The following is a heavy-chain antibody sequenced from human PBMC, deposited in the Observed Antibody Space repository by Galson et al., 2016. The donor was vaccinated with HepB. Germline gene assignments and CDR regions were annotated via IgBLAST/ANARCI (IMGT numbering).Heavy chain of an antibody. CDR1: GFTFSSYS. CDR3: ARASGSYLRSFGY. V-gene: IGHV3-48*02. Sequence: SLRLSCAASGFTFSSYSLNWVRQAPGKGLEWVSYISSGSPSIYYADSVEGRFTISRDNAKNSLYLQMNSLRDEDTAVYYCARASGSYLRSFGYWGQGTLVTVSS. J-gene: IGHJ4*02. D-gene: IGHD1-26*01. CDR2: ISSGSPSI.